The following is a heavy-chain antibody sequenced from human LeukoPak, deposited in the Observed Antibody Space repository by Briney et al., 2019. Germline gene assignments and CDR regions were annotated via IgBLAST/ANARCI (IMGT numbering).Heavy chain of an antibody. Sequence: GASVKVSCKAFGYTFTSYGISWVRQAPGQGLEWMGWISAYNGNTNYAQKLQGRVTMTTDTSTSTAYMELRSLRSDDTAVYYCARDTYSSGWYYFDYWGQGTLVTVSS. CDR2: ISAYNGNT. CDR3: ARDTYSSGWYYFDY. V-gene: IGHV1-18*01. CDR1: GYTFTSYG. D-gene: IGHD6-19*01. J-gene: IGHJ4*02.